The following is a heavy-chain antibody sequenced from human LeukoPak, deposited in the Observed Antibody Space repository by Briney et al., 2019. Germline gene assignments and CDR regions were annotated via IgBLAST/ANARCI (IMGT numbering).Heavy chain of an antibody. CDR2: INPNSGGT. CDR1: GYTFTGYY. D-gene: IGHD2-2*02. CDR3: ARDEYCSSTSCYTGLANY. Sequence: ASVKVSCKASGYTFTGYYMHWVRQAPGQGFEWMGWINPNSGGTNYAQKFQGRVTMTRDTSISTAYMELSRLRSDDTAVYYCARDEYCSSTSCYTGLANYWGQGTLVTVSS. V-gene: IGHV1-2*02. J-gene: IGHJ4*02.